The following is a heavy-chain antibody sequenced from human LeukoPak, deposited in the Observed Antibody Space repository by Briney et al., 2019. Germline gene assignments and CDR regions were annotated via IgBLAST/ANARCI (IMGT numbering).Heavy chain of an antibody. CDR3: AKDQYSGYDWGGDFDI. Sequence: GGSLRLSCAASGFTFSSYNMNWVRQAPGKGLEWVSAISGSGGSTYYADSVKGRFTISRDNSKNTLYLQMNSLRAEDTAVYYCAKDQYSGYDWGGDFDIWGQGTMVTVSS. V-gene: IGHV3-23*01. J-gene: IGHJ3*02. CDR1: GFTFSSYN. CDR2: ISGSGGST. D-gene: IGHD5-12*01.